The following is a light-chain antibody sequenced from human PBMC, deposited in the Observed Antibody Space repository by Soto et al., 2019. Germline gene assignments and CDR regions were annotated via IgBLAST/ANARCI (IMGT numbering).Light chain of an antibody. V-gene: IGLV2-14*01. CDR2: EVS. Sequence: QSALTQPASVSGSPGQSITISCPGTSSDVGGYDYVSWYQQHQGKAPKLMIYEVSNRPSGVSNRFSGSKSGNTASLTISGLQADDEPDYDCSSYTSTNTWVFGGGTKLTFL. CDR1: SSDVGGYDY. J-gene: IGLJ3*02. CDR3: SSYTSTNTWV.